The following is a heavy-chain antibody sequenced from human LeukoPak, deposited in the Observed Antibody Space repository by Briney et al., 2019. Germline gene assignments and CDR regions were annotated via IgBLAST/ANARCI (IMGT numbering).Heavy chain of an antibody. CDR1: GYTFNSYG. CDR3: ARDRYDYLYYMDV. Sequence: ASVKVSCKASGYTFNSYGISWVRQAPGQGLEWMGWISGYNGNTVYAQRLQGRVIMTTDTSTSTAYMELGSLRSDDTAMYYCARDRYDYLYYMDVWGKGTTVTVSS. D-gene: IGHD3-16*01. CDR2: ISGYNGNT. V-gene: IGHV1-18*01. J-gene: IGHJ6*03.